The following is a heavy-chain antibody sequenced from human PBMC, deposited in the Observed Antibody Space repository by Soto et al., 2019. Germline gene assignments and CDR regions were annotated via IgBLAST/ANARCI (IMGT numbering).Heavy chain of an antibody. D-gene: IGHD2-2*01. CDR1: GSTFSASG. Sequence: QVQLVESGGGVVQPGRSLRLSCVASGSTFSASGMHWVRQAPGRGLEWVASLSYDESEKYSVESVKGRFTISRDNSKNTLYLQMNSLRGDDPAVYYCANDMGPAARSWGMDVWGQGTTVTVSS. V-gene: IGHV3-30*18. CDR2: LSYDESEK. CDR3: ANDMGPAARSWGMDV. J-gene: IGHJ6*02.